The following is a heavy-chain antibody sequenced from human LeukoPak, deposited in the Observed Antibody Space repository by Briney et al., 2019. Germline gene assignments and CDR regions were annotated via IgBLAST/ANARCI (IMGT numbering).Heavy chain of an antibody. CDR3: AKDRPRLRTYYGLDV. CDR1: GFTFSTYA. D-gene: IGHD4-17*01. V-gene: IGHV3-23*01. CDR2: ISSTGSST. Sequence: PGGSLRLSCAASGFTFSTYAMSWVRQAPGKGLEWVSAISSTGSSTYYADSVKGRFTISRDNSKNTLYLQVNSLRAEDTAVYYCAKDRPRLRTYYGLDVWGQGTTVAVSS. J-gene: IGHJ6*02.